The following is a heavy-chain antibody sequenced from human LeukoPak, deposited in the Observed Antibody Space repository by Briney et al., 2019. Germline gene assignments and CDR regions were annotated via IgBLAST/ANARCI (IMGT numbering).Heavy chain of an antibody. CDR3: ARNPVAGTNPKFDY. J-gene: IGHJ4*02. CDR2: IYYSEST. V-gene: IGHV4-59*12. Sequence: SETLSLTCSVSGGSITSYYWTWIRQPPGKGLEWIGYIYYSESTNYNPSLKSRVTISVDTSKNQFSLKLSSVTAADTAVYYCARNPVAGTNPKFDYWGQGTLVTVSS. D-gene: IGHD6-19*01. CDR1: GGSITSYY.